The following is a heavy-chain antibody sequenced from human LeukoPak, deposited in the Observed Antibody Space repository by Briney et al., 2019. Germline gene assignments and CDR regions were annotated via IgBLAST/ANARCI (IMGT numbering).Heavy chain of an antibody. CDR2: TYYRSKWYR. D-gene: IGHD3-10*01. J-gene: IGHJ4*02. V-gene: IGHV6-1*01. CDR3: ARGSYGLGGFWDYYFDY. Sequence: SQTLSLTCAISADSVSSNNAVRAWIRQSPSTGLELLGRTYYRSKWYRDYAVSLRSRININPDTSMNQFSLQLNSVTPEETAVYYGARGSYGLGGFWDYYFDYWGQGTLVTVSS. CDR1: ADSVSSNNAV.